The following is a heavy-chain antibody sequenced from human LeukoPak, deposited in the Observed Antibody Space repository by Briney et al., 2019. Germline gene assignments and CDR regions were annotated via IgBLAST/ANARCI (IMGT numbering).Heavy chain of an antibody. Sequence: PSETLSLTCSVSDYSISSGYYWGWIRQPPGKGLEWIGEINHSGSTNYNPSLKSRVTISVDTSKNQFSLKLSSVTAADTAVYYCARGTFYGVAAFLSRWFDPWGQGTLVTVSS. D-gene: IGHD2/OR15-2a*01. CDR3: ARGTFYGVAAFLSRWFDP. CDR2: INHSGST. V-gene: IGHV4-38-2*02. CDR1: DYSISSGYY. J-gene: IGHJ5*02.